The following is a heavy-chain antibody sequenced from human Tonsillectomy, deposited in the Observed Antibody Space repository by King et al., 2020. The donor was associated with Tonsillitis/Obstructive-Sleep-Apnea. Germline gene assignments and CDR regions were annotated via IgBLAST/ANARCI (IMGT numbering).Heavy chain of an antibody. CDR2: INPGDSDT. Sequence: QLVQSGAEVKKPGESLKISCTGSGYSFTNYWIGWVRQMPGKGLEWMGIINPGDSDTRYSPFFHGPVTISADKSITADYLQWSSLKASDTAMYYCARHCVDLTTVDFDYWGQGTLVTVSS. CDR3: ARHCVDLTTVDFDY. J-gene: IGHJ4*02. V-gene: IGHV5-51*01. D-gene: IGHD4-11*01. CDR1: GYSFTNYW.